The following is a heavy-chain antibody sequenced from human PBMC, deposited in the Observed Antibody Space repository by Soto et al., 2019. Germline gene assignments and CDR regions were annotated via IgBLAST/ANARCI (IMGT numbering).Heavy chain of an antibody. V-gene: IGHV4-30-4*01. CDR1: GGSISSGDYY. D-gene: IGHD3-10*01. CDR2: IYYSGST. CDR3: AREGGYGSGNPFYFYGLDV. Sequence: SETLSLTCTVSGGSISSGDYYWSWIRQPPGKGLEWIGFIYYSGSTYYNPSLKSRVTISVDTSKNQFSLKLTSVPAADTAVYYCAREGGYGSGNPFYFYGLDVWGQGTTVTVSS. J-gene: IGHJ6*02.